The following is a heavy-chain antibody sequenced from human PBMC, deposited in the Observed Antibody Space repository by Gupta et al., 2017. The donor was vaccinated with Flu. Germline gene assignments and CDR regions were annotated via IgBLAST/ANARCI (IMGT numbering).Heavy chain of an antibody. D-gene: IGHD3-22*01. J-gene: IGHJ6*03. V-gene: IGHV4-4*09. CDR2: IYSSGST. CDR3: ARLLGSSGYYSKYYYYYMDV. Sequence: WIRQPPGKGLEWIGYIYSSGSTDYNPSLKSRVTISVDTSKNQFSLKLNSVTAADTAVYYCARLLGSSGYYSKYYYYYMDVWGKGTTVTVSS.